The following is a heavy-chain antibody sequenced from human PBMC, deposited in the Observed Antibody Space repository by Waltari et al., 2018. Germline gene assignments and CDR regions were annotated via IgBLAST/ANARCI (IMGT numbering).Heavy chain of an antibody. Sequence: ELQLVPSGEAVKKAGESLTISCKGSGYSFTNYWIGWVRQMPGTGLEWMGFIYPGDSDTRYSPSFQGQVTISADKSIITAYRQWSSLKASDSAMYYCVRSGGGGNFDYWGQGTLVTVPS. V-gene: IGHV5-51*03. J-gene: IGHJ4*02. CDR3: VRSGGGGNFDY. CDR1: GYSFTNYW. D-gene: IGHD2-15*01. CDR2: IYPGDSDT.